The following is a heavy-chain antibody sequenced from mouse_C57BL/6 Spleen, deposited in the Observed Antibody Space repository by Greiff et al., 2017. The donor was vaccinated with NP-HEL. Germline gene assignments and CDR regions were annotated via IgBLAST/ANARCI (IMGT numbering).Heavy chain of an antibody. Sequence: EVQLVESGPELVKPGASVKISCKASGYSFTGYYMHWVKQSSEKSLEWIGEINPSTGGTSYNQKFKGKATLTVDKSSSTAYMQLKSLTSEDSAVYYCARLEGDYWGQGTTLTVSS. CDR1: GYSFTGYY. CDR2: INPSTGGT. J-gene: IGHJ2*01. CDR3: ARLEGDY. V-gene: IGHV1-43*01.